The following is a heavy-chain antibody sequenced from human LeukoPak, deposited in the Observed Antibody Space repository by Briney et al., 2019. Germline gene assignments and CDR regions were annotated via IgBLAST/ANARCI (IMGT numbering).Heavy chain of an antibody. CDR3: ARDFGGYCSSGNGYLGYLDY. CDR1: GFTFSSYT. CDR2: IISSGSYI. Sequence: GGSLRLSCAASGFTFSSYTMNWVRQAPGKGLEWVSSIISSGSYIYYADSVKGRFTISRDNAKNSLSLQMNSLRAEDTAVYYCARDFGGYCSSGNGYLGYLDYWGQGTLVTVSS. V-gene: IGHV3-21*03. J-gene: IGHJ4*02. D-gene: IGHD2-2*01.